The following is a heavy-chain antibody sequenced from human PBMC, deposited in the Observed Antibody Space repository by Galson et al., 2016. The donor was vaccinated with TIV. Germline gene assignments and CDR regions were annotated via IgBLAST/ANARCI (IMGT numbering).Heavy chain of an antibody. Sequence: SVKVSCKASGYTFLSYDINWVRQAPGQGLEWMGWMSPHSGNTGYSQKFLGRVSMIRNMSISTAYMELSSLRSEDTAVYYCARGAYGGYYYGLDNWGQGTTVTVSS. D-gene: IGHD4-23*01. CDR2: MSPHSGNT. CDR3: ARGAYGGYYYGLDN. J-gene: IGHJ6*02. V-gene: IGHV1-8*01. CDR1: GYTFLSYD.